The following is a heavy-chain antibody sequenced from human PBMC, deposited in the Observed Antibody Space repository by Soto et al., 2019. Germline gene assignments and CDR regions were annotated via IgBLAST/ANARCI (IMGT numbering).Heavy chain of an antibody. CDR3: AGGRSDSGWYSYWFDP. D-gene: IGHD6-19*01. CDR2: MNHNSGNT. V-gene: IGHV1-8*01. J-gene: IGHJ5*02. CDR1: GYTFTSYD. Sequence: QVQLVQSGAEVKKPGASVKVSCKASGYTFTSYDINWVRQATGQGLEGRGWMNHNSGNTGYAQKFQGRVTMTRNTSISTAYMELSSLRSEDTAVYYCAGGRSDSGWYSYWFDPWGQGTLVTVSS.